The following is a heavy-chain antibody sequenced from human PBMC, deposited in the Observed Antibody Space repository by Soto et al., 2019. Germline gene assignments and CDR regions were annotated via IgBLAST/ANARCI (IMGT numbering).Heavy chain of an antibody. CDR2: IKSKTDGGTT. D-gene: IGHD3-9*01. CDR1: GFTFSNAW. Sequence: GGSPRLSCAASGFTFSNAWMNWVRQAPGKGLEWVGRIKSKTDGGTTDYAAPVKGRFTFSRDDSKNTLYLQMNSLKTEDTAVYYCTTDFDWSYYGMDVWGQGTTVTVSS. V-gene: IGHV3-15*07. J-gene: IGHJ6*02. CDR3: TTDFDWSYYGMDV.